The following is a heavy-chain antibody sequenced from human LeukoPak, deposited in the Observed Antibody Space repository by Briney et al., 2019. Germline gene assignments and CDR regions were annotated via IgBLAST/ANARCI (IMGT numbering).Heavy chain of an antibody. V-gene: IGHV4-59*13. CDR1: GGSIGLYH. J-gene: IGHJ5*02. D-gene: IGHD3-10*01. CDR3: ARDRAAGSDWLDP. CDR2: FYYDGST. Sequence: SETLSLTCSVSGGSIGLYHWAWIGRPPGKGLGGSGDFYYDGSTRYTVCLRSRVPISVDTSKNQFSLRLSSVTAAATAVYYCARDRAAGSDWLDPWGQGTLVTVSS.